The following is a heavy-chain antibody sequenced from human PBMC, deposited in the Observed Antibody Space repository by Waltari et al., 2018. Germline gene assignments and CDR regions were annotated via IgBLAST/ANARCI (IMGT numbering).Heavy chain of an antibody. CDR3: TSTLHLDGWLDGFDI. Sequence: EVQLVESGGGLIQTGGSLRLSCEGSGFSVVADYMNWVRQGAGKGLEWVSTIDRDGNTFYADSVKGRFAISRSSSRDTVYFQMNSLRPDDTAVYYCTSTLHLDGWLDGFDIWGQGTVVTVSS. CDR1: GFSVVADY. J-gene: IGHJ3*02. V-gene: IGHV3-53*01. D-gene: IGHD1-1*01. CDR2: IDRDGNT.